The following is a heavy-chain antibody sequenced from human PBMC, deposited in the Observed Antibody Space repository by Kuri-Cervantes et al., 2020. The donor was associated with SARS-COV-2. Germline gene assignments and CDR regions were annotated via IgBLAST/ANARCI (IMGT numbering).Heavy chain of an antibody. D-gene: IGHD6-13*01. CDR2: TYYRSKWYN. V-gene: IGHV6-1*01. CDR3: ARDQGVCTPSNWFDP. Sequence: SETLSLTCAISGDSVSSNSVAWNWIRQSPPRGLEWLGRTYYRSKWYNDYAVSVKSRITINPDTSKNQFSLQLNSVTPEDTAVYYCARDQGVCTPSNWFDPWGQGTLVTVSS. J-gene: IGHJ5*02. CDR1: GDSVSSNSVA.